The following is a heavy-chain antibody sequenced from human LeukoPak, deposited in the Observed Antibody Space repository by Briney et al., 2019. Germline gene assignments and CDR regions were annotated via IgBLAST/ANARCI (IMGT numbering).Heavy chain of an antibody. V-gene: IGHV4-59*02. Sequence: SETLSLTCTVSGGSVSNYYWSWIRQSPGKGLEWIGYISHSGSVNYNPSLKSRVTMSVDTSKNQFSLKLSSVTAADTAVYYCARVKGREGSTVIIDYWGQGTVVTVSS. D-gene: IGHD3-10*01. CDR1: GGSVSNYY. J-gene: IGHJ4*02. CDR3: ARVKGREGSTVIIDY. CDR2: ISHSGSV.